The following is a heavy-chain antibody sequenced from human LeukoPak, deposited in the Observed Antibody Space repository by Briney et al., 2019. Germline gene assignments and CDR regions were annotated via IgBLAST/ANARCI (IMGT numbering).Heavy chain of an antibody. CDR3: ARDLKDIVVVPAAIVYFQH. Sequence: ASVKVSCKASGYTFTSYGISWVRQAPGQGLEWMGWISAYNGNTNYAQKLQGRVTMTTGTSTSTAYMELRSLRSDDTAVYYCARDLKDIVVVPAAIVYFQHWGQGTLVTVSS. V-gene: IGHV1-18*01. J-gene: IGHJ1*01. CDR2: ISAYNGNT. D-gene: IGHD2-2*02. CDR1: GYTFTSYG.